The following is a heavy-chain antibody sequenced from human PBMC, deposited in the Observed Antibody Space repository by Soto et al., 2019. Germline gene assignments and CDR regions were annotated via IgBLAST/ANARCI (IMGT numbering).Heavy chain of an antibody. J-gene: IGHJ3*02. V-gene: IGHV3-30-3*01. CDR2: ISYDGSNK. CDR1: GFTFSSYA. D-gene: IGHD1-1*01. CDR3: ARGPVPGTRGRGAFDI. Sequence: QVQLVESGGGVVQPGRSLRLSCAASGFTFSSYAMHWVRQAPGKGLEWVAVISYDGSNKYYADSVKGRFTISRDNSKNTLYLQMNSLRAEDTAVYYCARGPVPGTRGRGAFDIWGQGTMVTVSS.